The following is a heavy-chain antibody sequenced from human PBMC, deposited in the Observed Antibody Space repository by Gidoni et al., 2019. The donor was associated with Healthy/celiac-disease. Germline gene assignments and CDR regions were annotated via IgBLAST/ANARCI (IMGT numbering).Heavy chain of an antibody. D-gene: IGHD3-9*01. CDR3: ARSQPRGPHLTGYYMRDNNWFDP. CDR1: GDSVSSNSAA. Sequence: QVQLQQSGPGLGKPSQTLSLTCAISGDSVSSNSAAWHWIRQSPSRGLEWLGRTYYRSKWYNDYAVSVKSRLTIHPDTSKTQFSLQLNSVTPEDTAVYYCARSQPRGPHLTGYYMRDNNWFDPWGQGTLVTVSS. V-gene: IGHV6-1*01. CDR2: TYYRSKWYN. J-gene: IGHJ5*02.